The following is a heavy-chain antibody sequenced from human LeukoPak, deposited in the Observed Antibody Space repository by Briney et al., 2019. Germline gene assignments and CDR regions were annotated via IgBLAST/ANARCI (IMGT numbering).Heavy chain of an antibody. CDR2: INPNSGGT. CDR1: GYTFTGYY. CDR3: ARGRMGASGPDY. Sequence: ASVKVSCKASGYTFTGYYMHWVRQAPGQGLEWMGWINPNSGGTNYAQKFQGRVTMTRDTSISTAYMELSRLRSDDTAVYCCARGRMGASGPDYWGQGTLVTVSS. V-gene: IGHV1-2*02. D-gene: IGHD2-8*01. J-gene: IGHJ4*02.